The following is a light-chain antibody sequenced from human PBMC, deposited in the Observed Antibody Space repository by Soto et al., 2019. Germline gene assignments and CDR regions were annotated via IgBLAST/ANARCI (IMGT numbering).Light chain of an antibody. J-gene: IGKJ1*01. Sequence: EIVLTQSPGTLSVSPGERATLSCRASQSVTSSYLSWYQQKPGQAPRLLIYDASSRAAGIPDRFSGSGSGTDFTHTISRLEGEDFAVYYCQQDGTLPRTFGQGTKVEIK. CDR2: DAS. CDR3: QQDGTLPRT. CDR1: QSVTSSY. V-gene: IGKV3-20*01.